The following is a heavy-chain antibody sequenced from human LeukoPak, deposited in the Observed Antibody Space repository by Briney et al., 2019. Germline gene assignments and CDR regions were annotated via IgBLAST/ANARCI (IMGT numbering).Heavy chain of an antibody. CDR1: GGSISSDNW. V-gene: IGHV4-4*02. CDR2: IYHSGST. Sequence: SEALSLSCAVSGGSISSDNWWSWVRQPPGKGLEWIGEIYHSGSTNYNPSLQSRVTISVDKSNNHFSLRLTSVTAADTAVYYCATNGWYCLDHWGQGALVTVSS. D-gene: IGHD6-19*01. CDR3: ATNGWYCLDH. J-gene: IGHJ1*01.